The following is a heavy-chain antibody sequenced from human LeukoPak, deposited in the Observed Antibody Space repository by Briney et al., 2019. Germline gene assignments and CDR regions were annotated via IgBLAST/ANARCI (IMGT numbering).Heavy chain of an antibody. CDR2: ISGSGGST. Sequence: QPGGSLRLSCAASGFTFSSYAMSWVRQAPGKGLEWVSAISGSGGSTYYADSVKGRFTISRDNSKNTLYLQMNSLRAEDTAVYYCAKASGSAAAGYYYYGMDVWGQGTTVTVSS. CDR1: GFTFSSYA. D-gene: IGHD6-13*01. V-gene: IGHV3-23*01. J-gene: IGHJ6*02. CDR3: AKASGSAAAGYYYYGMDV.